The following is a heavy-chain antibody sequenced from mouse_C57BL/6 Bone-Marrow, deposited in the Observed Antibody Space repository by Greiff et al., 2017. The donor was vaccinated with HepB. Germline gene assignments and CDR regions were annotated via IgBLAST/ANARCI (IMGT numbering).Heavy chain of an antibody. V-gene: IGHV1-62-2*01. D-gene: IGHD2-5*01. Sequence: VMLVESGAELVKPGASVKLSCKASGYTFTEYTIHWVKQRSGQGLEWIGWFYPGSGSIKYNEKFKDKATLTADKSSSTVYMELSRLTSEDSAVYFCARHEMYSNYGDYAMDYWGQGTSVTVSS. CDR1: GYTFTEYT. J-gene: IGHJ4*01. CDR2: FYPGSGSI. CDR3: ARHEMYSNYGDYAMDY.